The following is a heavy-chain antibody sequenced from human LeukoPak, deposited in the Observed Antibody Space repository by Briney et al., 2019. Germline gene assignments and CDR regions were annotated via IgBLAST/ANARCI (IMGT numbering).Heavy chain of an antibody. CDR3: AIELGYCSGGSCYPTDY. Sequence: GGSLRPSCAASGFTFSDSYMSWIRQAPGKGLGWVSYIISSGSTIYYADSVKGRFTISRDNAKNSLYLQMNSLRAEDTAVYYCAIELGYCSGGSCYPTDYWGQGTLVTVSS. D-gene: IGHD2-15*01. V-gene: IGHV3-11*04. CDR1: GFTFSDSY. CDR2: IISSGSTI. J-gene: IGHJ4*02.